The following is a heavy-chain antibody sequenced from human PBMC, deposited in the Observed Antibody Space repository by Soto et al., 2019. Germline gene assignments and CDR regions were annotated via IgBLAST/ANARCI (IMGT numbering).Heavy chain of an antibody. Sequence: QMQLVQSGPEVKKPGTSVKVSCKASGFTFTSSAVQWVRQARGQRLEWIGWIVVGSGNTNYAPKFQERVTITRDMATSTAYMELSSLRSESPAVYYCAAEREVVGWFDPWGQGTLVTVSS. CDR3: AAEREVVGWFDP. CDR1: GFTFTSSA. CDR2: IVVGSGNT. J-gene: IGHJ5*02. V-gene: IGHV1-58*01. D-gene: IGHD1-26*01.